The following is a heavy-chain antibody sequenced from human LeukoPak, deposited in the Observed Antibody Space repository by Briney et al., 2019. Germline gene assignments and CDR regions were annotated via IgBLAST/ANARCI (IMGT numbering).Heavy chain of an antibody. CDR2: MNPNSGNT. CDR1: LYTFTSDE. CDR3: ARNVGHFYYDGSGYELYYYYLDV. Sequence: ASVKVSCKSSLYTFTSDEINWVRQATGQGREWMGWMNPNSGNTGYAQKFQGRLTITRNTSISTAYLELTSLNSEDTAVYYCARNVGHFYYDGSGYELYYYYLDVWGKGTTVTVSS. V-gene: IGHV1-8*03. D-gene: IGHD3-22*01. J-gene: IGHJ6*03.